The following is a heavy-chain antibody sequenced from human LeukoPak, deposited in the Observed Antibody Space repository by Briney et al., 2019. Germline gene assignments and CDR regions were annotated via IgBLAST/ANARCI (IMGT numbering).Heavy chain of an antibody. V-gene: IGHV4-59*08. D-gene: IGHD4-17*01. J-gene: IGHJ3*02. Sequence: SETLSLTCTVSGGSISSYYWSWIRQPPGKGLEWIGYIYCSGSTNYNPSLKSRVTISVDTSKNQFSLKLSSVTAADTAVYYCARGVGWTTVTKANAFDIWGQGTMVTVSS. CDR3: ARGVGWTTVTKANAFDI. CDR1: GGSISSYY. CDR2: IYCSGST.